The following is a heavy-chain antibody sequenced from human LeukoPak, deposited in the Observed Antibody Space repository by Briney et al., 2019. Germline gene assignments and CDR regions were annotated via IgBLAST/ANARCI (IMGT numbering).Heavy chain of an antibody. Sequence: GGSLRLSCAASGFTFSSYGMAWVRQAPGKGLEWVAVIWYGGSNKYYADSVKGRFTISRDNAKNSLYLQMNSLRAEDTAVYYCARGGIAAAVAAILYWGQGTLVTVSS. CDR3: ARGGIAAAVAAILY. D-gene: IGHD6-13*01. CDR2: IWYGGSNK. V-gene: IGHV3-33*01. CDR1: GFTFSSYG. J-gene: IGHJ4*02.